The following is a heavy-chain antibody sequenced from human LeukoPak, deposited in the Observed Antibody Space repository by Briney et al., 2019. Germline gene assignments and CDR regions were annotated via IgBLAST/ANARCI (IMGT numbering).Heavy chain of an antibody. D-gene: IGHD1-26*01. CDR1: GFTFSSYG. Sequence: GRSLRLSCAASGFTFSSYGMHWVRQAPGKGLEWVAVVSYDENNQYYADSVKGRFTISRDNSKNTAYLQMNSLRAEDTAVYYCAKAVGATQRGYFDYWGQGTLVTVSS. CDR3: AKAVGATQRGYFDY. CDR2: VSYDENNQ. V-gene: IGHV3-30*18. J-gene: IGHJ4*02.